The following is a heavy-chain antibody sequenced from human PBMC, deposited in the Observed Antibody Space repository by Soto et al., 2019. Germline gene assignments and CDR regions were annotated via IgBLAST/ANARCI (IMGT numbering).Heavy chain of an antibody. Sequence: QVQLQESGPGLVKPSQTLSLTCTVSGGSISSGGYYWSWIRQHPGKGLEWIGYIYYSGSTYYNPSLRSRVTISVDTSKNQFSLKLSSVTAADTAVYYCARGEWLGERRFDPWGQGTLVTVSS. CDR2: IYYSGST. D-gene: IGHD3-16*01. J-gene: IGHJ5*02. CDR1: GGSISSGGYY. CDR3: ARGEWLGERRFDP. V-gene: IGHV4-31*03.